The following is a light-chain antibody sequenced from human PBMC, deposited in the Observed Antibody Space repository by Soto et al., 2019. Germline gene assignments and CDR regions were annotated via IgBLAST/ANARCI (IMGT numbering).Light chain of an antibody. Sequence: EIAMTQSPATLSVSPGERATLSCRASQSVGSNLAWYQQKPGQAPRLLMYYTSTRATGVPARFSGSGSGTESALTISSLQSEDFAVYFCQQYENWPLTFGGGTKVEIK. V-gene: IGKV3-15*01. J-gene: IGKJ4*01. CDR3: QQYENWPLT. CDR1: QSVGSN. CDR2: YTS.